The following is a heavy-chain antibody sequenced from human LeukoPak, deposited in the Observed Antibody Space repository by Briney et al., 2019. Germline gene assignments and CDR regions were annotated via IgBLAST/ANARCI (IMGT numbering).Heavy chain of an antibody. CDR3: ARLEREVRDY. Sequence: PSETLSLTCTVSGDSISRSHYYWGWIRQPPGKGLEWIGNIYYSGITYYNPSLKSRVTISVDTSRNQFSLKLSSVTAAGTAVYYCARLEREVRDYWGQGTLVTVSS. CDR1: GDSISRSHYY. J-gene: IGHJ4*02. CDR2: IYYSGIT. D-gene: IGHD5-24*01. V-gene: IGHV4-39*01.